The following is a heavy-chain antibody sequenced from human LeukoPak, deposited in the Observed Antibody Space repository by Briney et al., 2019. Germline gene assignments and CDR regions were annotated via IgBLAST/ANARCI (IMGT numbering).Heavy chain of an antibody. D-gene: IGHD6-19*01. CDR1: GRSISSSSYY. J-gene: IGHJ4*02. CDR3: ARVVPMYSSDWYDDY. CDR2: IYYSGST. V-gene: IGHV4-39*01. Sequence: SETLSLTCTVSGRSISSSSYYWGWIRQPPGKGLEWFGTIYYSGSTYYNPSLKSRVTISVDTSKNQFSLKLSSVTAADTAVYYCARVVPMYSSDWYDDYWGQGTLVTVSS.